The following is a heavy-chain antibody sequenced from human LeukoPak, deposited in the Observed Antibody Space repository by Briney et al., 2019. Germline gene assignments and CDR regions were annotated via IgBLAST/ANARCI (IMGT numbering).Heavy chain of an antibody. CDR1: GFTFNNYC. Sequence: GGSLRLSCAASGFTFNNYCMNWVRQAPGKGLEWVSSISSSSNYIYYADSVKGRFTISRDNAKNSLYLQMNSLRAEDAAVYYCARDLTDDFWSGYHFDYWGQGALVTVSS. V-gene: IGHV3-21*01. D-gene: IGHD3-3*01. CDR3: ARDLTDDFWSGYHFDY. J-gene: IGHJ4*02. CDR2: ISSSSNYI.